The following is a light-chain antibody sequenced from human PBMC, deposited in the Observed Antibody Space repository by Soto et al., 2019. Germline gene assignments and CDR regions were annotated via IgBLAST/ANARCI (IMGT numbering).Light chain of an antibody. CDR3: QQYDSSVYT. Sequence: IQMTQSPSTLSASVGARVTITCRASQSISSWLAWYQQKPGKAPKLLIYRASRLVNGVRSRFSGSGSGTEITITISSLKPDDFAPYYWQQYDSSVYTLSQGTKLESK. CDR1: QSISSW. J-gene: IGKJ2*01. V-gene: IGKV1-5*03. CDR2: RAS.